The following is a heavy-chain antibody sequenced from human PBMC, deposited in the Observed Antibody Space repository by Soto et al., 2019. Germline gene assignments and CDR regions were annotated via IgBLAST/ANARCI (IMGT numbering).Heavy chain of an antibody. Sequence: SGPTLVNPTQTLTLTCAFSGFSLSTSGVGVGWIRQPPGKALEWLAVIYWNDDTRYSPSLKNRLTITKDTSKNQVVLTMTNMDPVDTATYYCAHRLWGYSYGEPFDYWGQGTLVTVSS. CDR1: GFSLSTSGVG. V-gene: IGHV2-5*01. CDR3: AHRLWGYSYGEPFDY. D-gene: IGHD5-18*01. J-gene: IGHJ4*02. CDR2: IYWNDDT.